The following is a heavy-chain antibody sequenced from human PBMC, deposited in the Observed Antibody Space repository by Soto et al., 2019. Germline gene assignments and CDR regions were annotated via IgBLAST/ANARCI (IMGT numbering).Heavy chain of an antibody. CDR3: AHRVLRTVFALVTTTAIYFDF. D-gene: IGHD3-3*01. J-gene: IGHJ4*02. V-gene: IGHV2-5*02. Sequence: QITLKESGPTVVKPTETLTLTCTFSGFSLTTSGVGVGWVRQSPGKAPEWLALIYWGDDKRYSTSLNSRLIITKNTSKNQVFLTMANVDPADTATYYCAHRVLRTVFALVTTTAIYFDFWGPGTPVVVSS. CDR1: GFSLTTSGVG. CDR2: IYWGDDK.